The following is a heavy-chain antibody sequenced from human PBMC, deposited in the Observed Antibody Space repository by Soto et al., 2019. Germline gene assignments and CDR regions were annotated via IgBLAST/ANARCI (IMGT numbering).Heavy chain of an antibody. CDR2: ISYDGSNK. D-gene: IGHD6-13*01. Sequence: SLRLSCAASGLTFSSFGMHWVRQAPGKGLEWVAVISYDGSNKYYADSVKGRFTISRDNSKNTLYLQMNSLRAEDTAVYYCAKDLRIKQQLLLVLAYWGQGTLVTVSS. CDR1: GLTFSSFG. CDR3: AKDLRIKQQLLLVLAY. V-gene: IGHV3-30*18. J-gene: IGHJ4*02.